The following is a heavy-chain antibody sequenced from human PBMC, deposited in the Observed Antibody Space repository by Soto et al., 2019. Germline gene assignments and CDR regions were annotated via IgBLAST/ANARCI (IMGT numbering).Heavy chain of an antibody. CDR2: VYYTGST. CDR3: ARGMLSTGTLGY. J-gene: IGHJ4*02. D-gene: IGHD1-1*01. Sequence: PSETLSLTCTVSGGSISTYYWSWIRQPPGKGLEWIGYVYYTGSTNYNPSLKSRVTISVDRSKNQFSLKLSSVTVADTAVYYCARGMLSTGTLGYWGQGILVTVSS. CDR1: GGSISTYY. V-gene: IGHV4-59*01.